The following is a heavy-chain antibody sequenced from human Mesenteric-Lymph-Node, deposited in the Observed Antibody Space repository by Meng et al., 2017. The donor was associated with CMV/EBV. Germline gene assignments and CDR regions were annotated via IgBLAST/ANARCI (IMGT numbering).Heavy chain of an antibody. CDR3: SRHAGTARYEYYYYGMDL. CDR2: ISSSGSTI. Sequence: GESLKISCAASGFTFSSYAMNWVRQAPGKGLEWVSSISSSGSTIYYADSVKGRFTISRDNAKNSLYLQMNSLRAEDTAVYYCSRHAGTARYEYYYYGMDLWGQGTTVTVSS. V-gene: IGHV3-48*03. D-gene: IGHD5-18*01. CDR1: GFTFSSYA. J-gene: IGHJ6*02.